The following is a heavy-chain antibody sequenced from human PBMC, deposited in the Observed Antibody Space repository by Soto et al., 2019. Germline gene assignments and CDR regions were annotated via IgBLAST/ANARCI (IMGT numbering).Heavy chain of an antibody. V-gene: IGHV4-61*01. CDR1: GGSVSSGSYY. D-gene: IGHD6-19*01. CDR2: IYYSGST. J-gene: IGHJ5*02. Sequence: QVQLQESGPGLVKPSETLSLTCTVSGGSVSSGSYYWSWIRQPPGKGLEWIGYIYYSGSTNYNPCLKSRVTISVDTSKNQFSLKLSSVTAADTAVYYCASTVAVAAEGDWFDPWGQGTLVTVSS. CDR3: ASTVAVAAEGDWFDP.